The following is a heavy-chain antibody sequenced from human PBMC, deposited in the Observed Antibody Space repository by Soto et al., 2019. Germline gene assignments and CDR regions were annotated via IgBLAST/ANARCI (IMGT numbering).Heavy chain of an antibody. J-gene: IGHJ6*02. Sequence: GGSLRLSCTASGFTFGDYAMSWFRQAPGKGLEWVGFIRSKAYGGTTEYAASVKGRFTTSRDDSKSIAYLQMNSLKTEDTAVYYCTRDPLYYGSGYHGMDVWGQGTTVTVSS. CDR1: GFTFGDYA. CDR2: IRSKAYGGTT. D-gene: IGHD3-10*01. V-gene: IGHV3-49*03. CDR3: TRDPLYYGSGYHGMDV.